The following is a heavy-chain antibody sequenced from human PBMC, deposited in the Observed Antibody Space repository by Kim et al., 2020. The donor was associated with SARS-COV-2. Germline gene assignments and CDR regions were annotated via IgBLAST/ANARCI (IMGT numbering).Heavy chain of an antibody. D-gene: IGHD3-22*01. J-gene: IGHJ4*02. CDR3: AKDHYDSSGPPCYFDY. CDR2: ISGSGGST. Sequence: GGSLRLSCAASGFTFSSYAMSWVRQAPGKGLEWVSAISGSGGSTYYADSVKGRFTISRDNSKNTLYLQMNSLRAEDTAVYYCAKDHYDSSGPPCYFDYWGQGTLVTVSS. V-gene: IGHV3-23*01. CDR1: GFTFSSYA.